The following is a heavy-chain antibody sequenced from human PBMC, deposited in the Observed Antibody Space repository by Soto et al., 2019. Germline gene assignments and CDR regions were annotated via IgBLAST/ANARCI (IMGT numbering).Heavy chain of an antibody. CDR1: GFTFSSYG. CDR3: AKDHFVEAARPHYYYYGMDV. CDR2: ISGSGGST. Sequence: GGSLRLSCAASGFTFSSYGMRWVRQAPGKGLEWVSAISGSGGSTYYADSVKGRFTISRDNSKNTLYLQMNSLRAEDTAVYYCAKDHFVEAARPHYYYYGMDVWGQGTTVTVSS. D-gene: IGHD6-6*01. J-gene: IGHJ6*02. V-gene: IGHV3-23*01.